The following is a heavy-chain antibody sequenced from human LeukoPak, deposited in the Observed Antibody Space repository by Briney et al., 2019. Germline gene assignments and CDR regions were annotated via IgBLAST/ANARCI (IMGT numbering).Heavy chain of an antibody. V-gene: IGHV4-34*01. D-gene: IGHD2-2*01. CDR1: GESFSGYY. J-gene: IGHJ4*02. CDR2: INHSGST. Sequence: SETLSLTCAVYGESFSGYYWSWIRQPPGKGLEWIGEINHSGSTKYNPSPKSRVTISVDTSKNQFSLKLSSVTAADTAVYYCARGIIVVVPAAAHGFDYWGQGTLVTVSS. CDR3: ARGIIVVVPAAAHGFDY.